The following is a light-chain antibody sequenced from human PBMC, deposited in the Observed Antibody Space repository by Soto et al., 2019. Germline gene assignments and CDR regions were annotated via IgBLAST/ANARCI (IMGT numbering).Light chain of an antibody. Sequence: DIQMTQSPSTLSASVGDRVIITCRASQSISSWLAWYQQKPGRAPKLLIYDSSSLESAFPSRFRGSGSGTEFRLTISPLRPACFATFYCQQYYSFSVIFGQGTRLEIK. J-gene: IGKJ5*01. CDR2: DSS. CDR1: QSISSW. V-gene: IGKV1-5*01. CDR3: QQYYSFSVI.